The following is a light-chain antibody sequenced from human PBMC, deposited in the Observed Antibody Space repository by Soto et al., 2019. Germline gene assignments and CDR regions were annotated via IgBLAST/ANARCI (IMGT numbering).Light chain of an antibody. CDR1: QSVSSGH. J-gene: IGKJ4*01. CDR2: DAS. CDR3: QQRSNWPLT. Sequence: DIVLTQSPGTLSLSPGERASLSCRASQSVSSGHLAWYQQKPGQAPRLLIYDASSRATGIPDRFSGGGSETDFTLTISSLEPEDFAVYYCQQRSNWPLTFGGGTKVDIK. V-gene: IGKV3D-20*02.